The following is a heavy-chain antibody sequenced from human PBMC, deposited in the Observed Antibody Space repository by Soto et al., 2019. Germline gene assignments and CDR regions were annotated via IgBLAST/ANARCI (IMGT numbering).Heavy chain of an antibody. CDR2: ISGSGGST. Sequence: GGSLRLSCAASGFTFISYAMSWVRQAPGKGLEWVSAISGSGGSTYYADSVKGRFTISRDNSKNTLYLQMNSLRAEDTAVYYCAKDKAVATSGRIDPWGQGTLVTVSS. J-gene: IGHJ5*02. V-gene: IGHV3-23*01. CDR3: AKDKAVATSGRIDP. D-gene: IGHD6-19*01. CDR1: GFTFISYA.